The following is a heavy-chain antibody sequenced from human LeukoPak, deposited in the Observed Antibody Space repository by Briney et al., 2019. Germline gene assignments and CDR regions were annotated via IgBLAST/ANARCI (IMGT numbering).Heavy chain of an antibody. J-gene: IGHJ4*02. D-gene: IGHD1-26*01. CDR3: ARFIAGPEYYFDY. CDR1: GFTFSSYA. Sequence: GGSLRLSCAASGFTFSSYAMHWVRQAPGKGLEYVSAISSNGGSTYYANSVKGRFTISRDNSKNTLYLQMGSLRAEDMAVYYCARFIAGPEYYFDYWGREPLATVS. CDR2: ISSNGGST. V-gene: IGHV3-64*01.